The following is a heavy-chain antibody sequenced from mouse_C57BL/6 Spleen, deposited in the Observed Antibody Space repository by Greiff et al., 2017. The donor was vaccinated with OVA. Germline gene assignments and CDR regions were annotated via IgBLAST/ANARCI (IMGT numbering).Heavy chain of an antibody. CDR2: IDPSDSYT. Sequence: QVQLQQPGAELVMPGASVKLSCKASGYTFTSYWMHWVKQRPGQGLEWIGEIDPSDSYTNYNQKFKGKSTLTVDKSSSTAYMQLSSLTSEDSAVYYCARCSYDYDEAWFAYWGQGTLVTVSA. CDR3: ARCSYDYDEAWFAY. CDR1: GYTFTSYW. D-gene: IGHD2-4*01. J-gene: IGHJ3*01. V-gene: IGHV1-69*01.